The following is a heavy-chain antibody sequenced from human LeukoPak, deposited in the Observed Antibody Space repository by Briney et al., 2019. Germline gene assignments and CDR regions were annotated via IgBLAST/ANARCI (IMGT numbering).Heavy chain of an antibody. V-gene: IGHV4-39*07. CDR1: GGSISSSSYY. Sequence: SETLSLTCTVSGGSISSSSYYWGWIRQPPGKGLEWIGSIYYSGSTYYNPSLKSRVTISVDTSKNQFSLKLSSVTAADTAVYYCARVPDSSGYYHYPTPYFDYWGQGTLVTVSS. D-gene: IGHD3-22*01. J-gene: IGHJ4*02. CDR2: IYYSGST. CDR3: ARVPDSSGYYHYPTPYFDY.